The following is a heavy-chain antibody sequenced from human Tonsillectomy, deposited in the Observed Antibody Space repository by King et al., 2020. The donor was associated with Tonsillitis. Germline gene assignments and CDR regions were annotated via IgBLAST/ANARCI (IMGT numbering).Heavy chain of an antibody. Sequence: LQLQESGPGLGKPSETLSLTCTVSGGSISSYYCSGIRQHPGRGLEWVGYIYHSVSTSYNHSLRSRVTISVDTSKNQFSLNLSSVSAADTDVYYCARGVNYYVWGSYRYDYWGQGTLVTVSS. D-gene: IGHD3-16*02. CDR2: IYHSVST. CDR3: ARGVNYYVWGSYRYDY. CDR1: GGSISSYY. V-gene: IGHV4-59*01. J-gene: IGHJ4*02.